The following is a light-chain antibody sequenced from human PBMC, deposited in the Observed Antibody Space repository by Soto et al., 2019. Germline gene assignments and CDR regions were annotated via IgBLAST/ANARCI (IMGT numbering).Light chain of an antibody. J-gene: IGKJ1*01. CDR3: QQYDSSPWT. CDR2: GAS. CDR1: QSLSRTF. V-gene: IGKV3-20*01. Sequence: EIVLTQSPGNLSSSPGERATLSCRASQSLSRTFLAWYQQKPGQAPRLLIHGASSRATGIPDRFSGSGSGTEFTLTISRLEPEDFAVYSCQQYDSSPWTFGQGTKVEI.